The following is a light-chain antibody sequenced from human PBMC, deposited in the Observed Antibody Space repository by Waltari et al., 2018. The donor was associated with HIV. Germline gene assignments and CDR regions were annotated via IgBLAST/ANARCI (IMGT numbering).Light chain of an antibody. J-gene: IGLJ3*02. V-gene: IGLV3-21*02. CDR2: HDS. Sequence: SELTQAPSDSVAPGQPASIFSCGTKHGSKSVHGYQQKAGQAPTVFVNHDSDRPSEIPARFSGSNSENTATLTISGVEAGDEADYYCQVWDTFSEHRVFGGGTKLTVL. CDR1: KHGSKS. CDR3: QVWDTFSEHRV.